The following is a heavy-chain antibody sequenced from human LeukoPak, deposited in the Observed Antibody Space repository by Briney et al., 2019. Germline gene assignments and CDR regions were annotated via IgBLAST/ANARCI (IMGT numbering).Heavy chain of an antibody. CDR1: GFTVSGNY. CDR3: AIGYSSSWFDY. CDR2: ISGGGST. Sequence: GGSLRLSCAASGFTVSGNYMSWVRQALGKGLVWVSLISGGGSTNYADSVKGRFTISRDSSKNTLYLQMNSLRAEDTAVYYCAIGYSSSWFDYWGQGTLVTVSS. D-gene: IGHD6-13*01. J-gene: IGHJ4*02. V-gene: IGHV3-66*01.